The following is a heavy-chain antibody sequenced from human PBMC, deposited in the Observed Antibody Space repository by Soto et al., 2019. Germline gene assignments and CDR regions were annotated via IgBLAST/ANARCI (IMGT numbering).Heavy chain of an antibody. J-gene: IGHJ4*02. CDR3: AREGRGWYYFDY. V-gene: IGHV4-59*01. CDR1: GGSISSYY. CDR2: IYYSGST. D-gene: IGHD6-19*01. Sequence: QVQLQESGPGLVKPSETLSLTCTISGGSISSYYWSWIRQPPGKGLEWIGYIYYSGSTNYNPSLKSRVTISVDTSKNQFSLKLSSVTAADTAVYYCAREGRGWYYFDYWGQGTLLTVSS.